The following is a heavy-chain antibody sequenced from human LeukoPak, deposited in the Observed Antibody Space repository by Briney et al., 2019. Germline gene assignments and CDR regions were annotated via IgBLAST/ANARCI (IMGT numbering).Heavy chain of an antibody. D-gene: IGHD3-10*01. J-gene: IGHJ6*02. V-gene: IGHV3-53*01. CDR1: GFTVGSNY. Sequence: GGSLRLSCAASGFTVGSNYMSWLRQAPGKGLEWVSVIYSGGNTYYADSVRGRFTISRDNSKNTLFLQMNSLRADDTAVYYCARHRLETMGRGVNSHYYYYAMDVWGQGTTVTISS. CDR3: ARHRLETMGRGVNSHYYYYAMDV. CDR2: IYSGGNT.